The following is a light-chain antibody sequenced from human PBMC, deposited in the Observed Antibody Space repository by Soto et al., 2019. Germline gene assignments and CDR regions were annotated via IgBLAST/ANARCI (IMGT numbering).Light chain of an antibody. CDR3: QQYYSYPLT. CDR2: AAS. CDR1: QGISSY. V-gene: IGKV1-8*01. Sequence: AIRKTQAPSSLSASTGDRVTLTCRASQGISSYLAWYQQKPGKAPKLLIYAASTLQSGVTSRFSGSGSGTDFTLTISCLQSEDFATYYCQQYYSYPLTFGGGTQVDIK. J-gene: IGKJ4*01.